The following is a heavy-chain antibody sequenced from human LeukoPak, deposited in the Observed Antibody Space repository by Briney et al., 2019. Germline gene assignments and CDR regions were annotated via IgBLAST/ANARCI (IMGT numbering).Heavy chain of an antibody. CDR2: FSGSGGNT. Sequence: GGSLRLSCAASGFTFSSYAMSWVRQAPGKGLEWVSTFSGSGGNTYYVDSVKGRFTISRDNSKNTLYLQMNSLRADDTAVYYCARGPGYSSSWYGDAFDLWGQGTTVTVSS. CDR3: ARGPGYSSSWYGDAFDL. CDR1: GFTFSSYA. J-gene: IGHJ3*01. D-gene: IGHD6-13*01. V-gene: IGHV3-23*01.